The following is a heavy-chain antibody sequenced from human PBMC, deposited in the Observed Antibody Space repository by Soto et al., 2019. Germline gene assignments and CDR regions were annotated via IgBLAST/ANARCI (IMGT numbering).Heavy chain of an antibody. V-gene: IGHV5-51*01. CDR2: IYPGDSDT. CDR1: GYSFTSYW. Sequence: GESLKISCKGSGYSFTSYWIGWVRQMPGKGLEWMGIIYPGDSDTRYSPSFQGQVTISADKSISTAYLQWSSLKASDTAMYYWARQAAAGTHGMDVWGQGTTVTVSS. CDR3: ARQAAAGTHGMDV. D-gene: IGHD6-13*01. J-gene: IGHJ6*02.